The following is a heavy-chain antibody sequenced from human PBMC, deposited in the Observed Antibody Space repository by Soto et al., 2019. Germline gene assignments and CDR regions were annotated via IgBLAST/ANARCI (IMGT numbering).Heavy chain of an antibody. CDR2: IYHSGST. CDR1: GGSISSSNW. CDR3: TRDRPGPQHYFDY. Sequence: SETLSLTCAVSGGSISSSNWWSWVRQPPGKGLEWIGEIYHSGSTNYNPSLKSRVTISVDNAKNTLYLQMSSLRAEDTAVYYCTRDRPGPQHYFDYWGQGNMVTVSS. D-gene: IGHD6-6*01. V-gene: IGHV4-4*02. J-gene: IGHJ4*02.